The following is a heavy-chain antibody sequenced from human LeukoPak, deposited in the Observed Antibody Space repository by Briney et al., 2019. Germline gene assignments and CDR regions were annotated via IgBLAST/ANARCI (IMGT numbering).Heavy chain of an antibody. Sequence: ASVKVSCKASGYTFTSYYMHWVRQATGQGLEWMGWMNPKSGNTLYAQKFQGRVTMTRNTSISTAYMELSSVRSEDTAVYYCARFLKNPVNRRGPANYYMDVWGKGTTVTISS. J-gene: IGHJ6*03. CDR1: GYTFTSYY. CDR3: ARFLKNPVNRRGPANYYMDV. V-gene: IGHV1-8*02. D-gene: IGHD2/OR15-2a*01. CDR2: MNPKSGNT.